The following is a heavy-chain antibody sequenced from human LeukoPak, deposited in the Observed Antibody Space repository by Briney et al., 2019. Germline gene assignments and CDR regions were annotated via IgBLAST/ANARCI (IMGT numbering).Heavy chain of an antibody. D-gene: IGHD2-2*01. CDR1: GFTFNNYA. J-gene: IGHJ4*02. Sequence: GGSLRLSCAASGFTFNNYAMSWVRQAPGKGLEWVSAISGSGDNTYYADSVKGRFTISRDNSKNTLYLQMNNLRADDTAVYYCAKDRVRHIVVVPAAEIDYWGQGTLVTVSS. CDR3: AKDRVRHIVVVPAAEIDY. V-gene: IGHV3-23*01. CDR2: ISGSGDNT.